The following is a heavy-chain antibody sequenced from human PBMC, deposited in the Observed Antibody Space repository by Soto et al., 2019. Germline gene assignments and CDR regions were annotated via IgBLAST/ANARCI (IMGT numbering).Heavy chain of an antibody. CDR3: AKDELGITMVPLYFDY. CDR2: ISGSGGST. Sequence: TGGSLRLSCAASGFTFSSYAMSWVRQAPGKGLEWVSAISGSGGSTYYADSVKGRFTISRDNSKNTLYLQMDSLRAEDTAVYYCAKDELGITMVPLYFDYWGQGTLVTVSS. CDR1: GFTFSSYA. V-gene: IGHV3-23*01. D-gene: IGHD3-10*01. J-gene: IGHJ4*02.